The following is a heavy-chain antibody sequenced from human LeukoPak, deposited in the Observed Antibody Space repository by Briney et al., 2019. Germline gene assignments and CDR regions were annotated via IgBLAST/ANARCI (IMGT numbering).Heavy chain of an antibody. Sequence: SVKVSCKASGGTFSSYAISCVRQAPGQGLEWMGGIIPIFGTANYAQKFQGRVTITADESTSTAYMELSSLRSEDTAVYYCARGTAVAGKDEYFQHWGQGTLVTVSS. CDR3: ARGTAVAGKDEYFQH. CDR2: IIPIFGTA. V-gene: IGHV1-69*13. CDR1: GGTFSSYA. D-gene: IGHD6-19*01. J-gene: IGHJ1*01.